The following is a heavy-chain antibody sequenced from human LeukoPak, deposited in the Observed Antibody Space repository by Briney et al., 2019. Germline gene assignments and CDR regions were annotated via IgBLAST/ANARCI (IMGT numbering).Heavy chain of an antibody. CDR3: ARGRSSSWSSFDY. V-gene: IGHV4-34*01. CDR1: GGSFSGYY. D-gene: IGHD6-13*01. Sequence: SETLSLTCAVYGGSFSGYYWSWIRQPPGKGLEWIGEINHSGSTNYNPSLKSRVTISVDTSKNLFSLKVSSVTAADAAVYYCARGRSSSWSSFDYWGQGTLVTVSS. CDR2: INHSGST. J-gene: IGHJ4*02.